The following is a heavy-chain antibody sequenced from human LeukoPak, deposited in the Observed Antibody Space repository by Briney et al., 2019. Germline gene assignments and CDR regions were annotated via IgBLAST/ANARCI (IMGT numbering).Heavy chain of an antibody. J-gene: IGHJ4*02. CDR1: GFTFGDYA. CDR2: IRSKAYGGTT. Sequence: GVLRLSCTASGFTFGDYAMSWVRQAPGKGLAWVGFIRSKAYGGTTEYAASVKGRFTISRDDSKSIAYLQMNSLKTEDTAVYYCTLLYIAARSHFDYWGQGTLVTVSS. V-gene: IGHV3-49*04. CDR3: TLLYIAARSHFDY. D-gene: IGHD6-6*01.